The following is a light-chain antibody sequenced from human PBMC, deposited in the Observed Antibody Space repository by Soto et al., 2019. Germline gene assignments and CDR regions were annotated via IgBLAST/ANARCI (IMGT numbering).Light chain of an antibody. CDR2: ANN. V-gene: IGLV1-47*02. J-gene: IGLJ1*01. CDR3: AAWDDILNGQV. Sequence: QSVLTQPPSASGTPGQRVTISCSGSSSNIGSNYVYWYQQLPGTAPKLLIYANNQRPSGVPDRFSGSQSGTSASLAISGLRSEDEADYYCAAWDDILNGQVFGPGTKLTVL. CDR1: SSNIGSNY.